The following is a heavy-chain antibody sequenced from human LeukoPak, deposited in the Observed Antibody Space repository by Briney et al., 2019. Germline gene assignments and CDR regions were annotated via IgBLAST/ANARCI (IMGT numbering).Heavy chain of an antibody. V-gene: IGHV3-7*05. D-gene: IGHD5-24*01. CDR1: GFTFSNYW. Sequence: PGGPLRLSCAASGFTFSNYWMIWVRQAPGKGLEWVGNIKQDGSEKRYADSVRGRFSISRDSAQTSLYLQMNSLRAEDTTVYYCARASDPWLQLTWGQGTLVTVSS. CDR3: ARASDPWLQLT. J-gene: IGHJ5*02. CDR2: IKQDGSEK.